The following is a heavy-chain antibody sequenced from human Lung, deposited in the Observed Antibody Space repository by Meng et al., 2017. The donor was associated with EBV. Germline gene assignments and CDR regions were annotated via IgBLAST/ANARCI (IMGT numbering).Heavy chain of an antibody. D-gene: IGHD5-18*01. CDR2: IYYSGST. Sequence: QGQLQGAGPGLVKPSQTLSLTCTVSGGSISSGGHYWSWIRQHPGKGLEWIGYIYYSGSTYYNPSLKSLVSISVDTSNNQFSLKLSSVTAADTAVYHCARAVDTGYFDYWGQGTLVTVSS. CDR3: ARAVDTGYFDY. CDR1: GGSISSGGHY. V-gene: IGHV4-31*01. J-gene: IGHJ4*02.